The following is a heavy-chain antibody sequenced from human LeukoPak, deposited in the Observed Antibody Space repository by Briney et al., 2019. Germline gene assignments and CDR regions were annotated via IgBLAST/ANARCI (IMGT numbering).Heavy chain of an antibody. D-gene: IGHD2-2*01. Sequence: PSETLSLTCTVSGGSISSSSYYWGWIRQPPGKGLEWIGSIYYSGSTYYNPSLKSRVTISVDTSKNQFSLKVSSVTAADTAVYYCAGTYQMPHYYMDVWGKGTTVTVSS. CDR2: IYYSGST. J-gene: IGHJ6*03. V-gene: IGHV4-39*07. CDR3: AGTYQMPHYYMDV. CDR1: GGSISSSSYY.